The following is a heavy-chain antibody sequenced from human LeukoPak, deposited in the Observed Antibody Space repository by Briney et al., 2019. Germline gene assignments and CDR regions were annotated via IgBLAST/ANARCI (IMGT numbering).Heavy chain of an antibody. V-gene: IGHV3-64D*06. J-gene: IGHJ4*02. D-gene: IGHD1-26*01. Sequence: GESLRLSCSASGFPFSTHFMHWVRQTPGKALEYVSTISTNGETTFYADSVTGRFTISRDNSQNTLYLQMSSLRPDDTAVYYCVKDLSGTWSFDYWGQGTLVTVSS. CDR1: GFPFSTHF. CDR2: ISTNGETT. CDR3: VKDLSGTWSFDY.